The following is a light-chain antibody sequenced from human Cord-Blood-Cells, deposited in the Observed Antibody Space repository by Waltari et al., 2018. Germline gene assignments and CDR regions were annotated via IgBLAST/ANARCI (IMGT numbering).Light chain of an antibody. CDR2: GAS. V-gene: IGKV3-20*01. J-gene: IGKJ1*01. Sequence: EIVLTQSPGPLSLSPGERATLSCRASQSVSSSYLAWYQQKPGQAPRLLIYGASSRATGIPDRFSGSGSGTDFTLTINRLEPEDFAVYYCQQYGSSWTFGQGTKVEIK. CDR3: QQYGSSWT. CDR1: QSVSSSY.